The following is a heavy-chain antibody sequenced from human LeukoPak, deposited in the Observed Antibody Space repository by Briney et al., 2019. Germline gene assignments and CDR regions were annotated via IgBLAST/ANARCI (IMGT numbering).Heavy chain of an antibody. J-gene: IGHJ4*02. CDR2: IYYSGTT. CDR1: GGSISSYY. D-gene: IGHD6-13*01. CDR3: ARRGIAAAGYDY. Sequence: SETLSLTCTVSGGSISSYYWSWIRQPPGKGLEWIGYIYYSGTTNYNPSLKSRVTILVDTSKNQFSLNLSSVTAADTAVYYCARRGIAAAGYDYWGQGTLITVPS. V-gene: IGHV4-59*08.